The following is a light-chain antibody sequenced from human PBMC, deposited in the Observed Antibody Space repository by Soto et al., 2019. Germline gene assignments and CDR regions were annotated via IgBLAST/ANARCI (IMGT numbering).Light chain of an antibody. CDR3: RQSYNTPLT. CDR2: AAS. CDR1: QSISNY. J-gene: IGKJ4*01. Sequence: DIQMTQSPASLSASVGDRVTVTCRAGQSISNYLNWYQQKPGKAPKLLIYAASVLQSGVPSRFSGSGSGTEFTLSINSLQAEDFAIYYCRQSYNTPLTFGGGTKV. V-gene: IGKV1-39*01.